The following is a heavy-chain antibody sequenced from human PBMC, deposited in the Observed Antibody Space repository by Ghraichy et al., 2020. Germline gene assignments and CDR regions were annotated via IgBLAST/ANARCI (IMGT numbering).Heavy chain of an antibody. D-gene: IGHD6-19*01. V-gene: IGHV1-2*06. Sequence: ASVKVSCKASGYTFTGYYMHWVRQAPGQGLEWMGRINPNSGGTNYAQKFQGRVTMTRDTSISTAYMELSRLRSDDTAVYYCARDGRGLGAYYYMDVWGKGTTVTVSS. CDR2: INPNSGGT. CDR3: ARDGRGLGAYYYMDV. J-gene: IGHJ6*03. CDR1: GYTFTGYY.